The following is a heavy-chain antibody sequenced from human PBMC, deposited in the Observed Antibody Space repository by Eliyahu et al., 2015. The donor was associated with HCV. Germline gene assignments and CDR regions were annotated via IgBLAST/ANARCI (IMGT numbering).Heavy chain of an antibody. Sequence: EVQLVESGGGWVQPGGSLGLSCAASGFTCXSYXMGWXRQAPGKGLGWVANIKQDGSEKYYVDSVKGRFTISRDNAKNSLYLQMNSLRAEDTAVYYCARVGPVFLEWLFEDYYYYGMDVWGQGTTVTVSS. CDR3: ARVGPVFLEWLFEDYYYYGMDV. J-gene: IGHJ6*02. V-gene: IGHV3-7*01. CDR2: IKQDGSEK. D-gene: IGHD3-3*01. CDR1: GFTCXSYX.